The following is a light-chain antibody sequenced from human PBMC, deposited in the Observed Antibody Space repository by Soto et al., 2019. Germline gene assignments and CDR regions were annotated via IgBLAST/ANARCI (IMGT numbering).Light chain of an antibody. J-gene: IGKJ1*01. V-gene: IGKV3-20*01. CDR3: QQYGSSPQT. CDR2: GAS. Sequence: EIVLTQSPATLSLSPGERATLSCRASQSVSSNLAWYQQKPGQAPRLLIYGASSRATGTPDRFSGSGSGTDFTLTISRLEPEDFAVYYCQQYGSSPQTFGQGTRWIS. CDR1: QSVSSN.